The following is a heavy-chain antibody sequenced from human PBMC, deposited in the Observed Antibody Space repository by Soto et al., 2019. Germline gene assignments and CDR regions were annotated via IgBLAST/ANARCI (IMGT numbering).Heavy chain of an antibody. CDR3: ARGSADTTMIG. Sequence: PSQSLSLTCGISGDSHYSNSAPWNWSSQSQSRGLEWLGRTSYRSKWYNDYAVSVKSRITITPDTSKNQFSLQLNSATPEDTAVYYCARGSADTTMIGWGQGTLVTVSS. D-gene: IGHD5-18*01. J-gene: IGHJ4*02. CDR1: GDSHYSNSAP. V-gene: IGHV6-1*01. CDR2: TSYRSKWYN.